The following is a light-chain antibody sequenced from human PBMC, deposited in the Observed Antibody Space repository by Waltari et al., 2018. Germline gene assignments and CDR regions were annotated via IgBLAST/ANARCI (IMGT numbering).Light chain of an antibody. CDR2: DVS. CDR1: SSDVGAYNY. V-gene: IGLV2-14*03. Sequence: QSALTQPASVSGSPGQSITISCTGPSSDVGAYNYVPWYQQHPGKAPKLMIFDVSIRPSGVSNRFSGSKSGNTASLTISGLQAEDEADYYCSSYISSSTLELFGGGTSLTVL. J-gene: IGLJ2*01. CDR3: SSYISSSTLEL.